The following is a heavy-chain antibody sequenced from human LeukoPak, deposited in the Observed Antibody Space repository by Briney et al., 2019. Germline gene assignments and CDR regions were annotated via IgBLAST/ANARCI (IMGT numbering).Heavy chain of an antibody. J-gene: IGHJ6*03. V-gene: IGHV4-4*07. D-gene: IGHD3-10*01. CDR1: GGSISSYY. CDR2: IYTSGST. CDR3: ARAYRYYGPYYYYYYYMDV. Sequence: SETLSLTCTVSGGSISSYYWSWIRQPAGKGLEWIGRIYTSGSTNYNPSLKSRVTISVDTSKNQFSLKLSSVTAADTAVYYCARAYRYYGPYYYYYYYMDVWGKGTTVTVSS.